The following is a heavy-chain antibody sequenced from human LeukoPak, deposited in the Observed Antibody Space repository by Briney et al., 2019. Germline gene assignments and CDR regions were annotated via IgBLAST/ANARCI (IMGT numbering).Heavy chain of an antibody. CDR1: GFTFSSYE. J-gene: IGHJ5*02. CDR3: ARDYYGSGSYGP. Sequence: GGSLRLSCAASGFTFSSYEMNWVRQAPGKGLEWVSYISSRGSTIYYAESVKGRFTSSRDNAKNSLYLQISSLRAEDTAVYYCARDYYGSGSYGPWGQGTLVTVSS. D-gene: IGHD3-10*01. CDR2: ISSRGSTI. V-gene: IGHV3-48*03.